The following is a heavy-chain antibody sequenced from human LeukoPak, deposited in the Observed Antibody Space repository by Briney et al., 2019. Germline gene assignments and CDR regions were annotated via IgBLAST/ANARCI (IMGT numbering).Heavy chain of an antibody. CDR3: ATSHDVKTAPYDL. Sequence: PSETLSLTCTVSGGSISSYYWSWVQQSPGKGLEWIGYIFTSGWTDYNPSLKSRVTMSVDTSKNQLSMELRFLTAADTAVYYCATSHDVKTAPYDLWGQGTLVTVSS. J-gene: IGHJ5*02. D-gene: IGHD2-21*01. CDR1: GGSISSYY. CDR2: IFTSGWT. V-gene: IGHV4-4*09.